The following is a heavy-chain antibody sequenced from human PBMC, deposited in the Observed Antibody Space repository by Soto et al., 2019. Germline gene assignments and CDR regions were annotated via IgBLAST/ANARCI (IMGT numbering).Heavy chain of an antibody. Sequence: QVQLQESGPGLVKPSQTLSLTCTVSGASISSGDYYWSWIRQPPGKGLEWIGYIYYSGSTYYNPSLKSRVSISVDTSKKQFSLKLSSVTAADTAVYYCARGFSGDAFDIWGQGTMVIVSS. D-gene: IGHD3-10*01. CDR3: ARGFSGDAFDI. V-gene: IGHV4-30-4*01. J-gene: IGHJ3*02. CDR2: IYYSGST. CDR1: GASISSGDYY.